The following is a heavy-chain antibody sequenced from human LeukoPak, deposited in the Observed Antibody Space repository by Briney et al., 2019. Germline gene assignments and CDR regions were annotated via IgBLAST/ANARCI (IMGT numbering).Heavy chain of an antibody. V-gene: IGHV3-20*04. Sequence: GSLRLSCAASGFTFDDYGMSWVRQAPGKGVEWVSGINWNGGSTGYADSVKGRFTISRDNAKNSLYLQMNSLRAEDTALYYCARTGETYYFDYWGQGTLVTVSS. CDR3: ARTGETYYFDY. D-gene: IGHD3-16*01. CDR2: INWNGGST. CDR1: GFTFDDYG. J-gene: IGHJ4*02.